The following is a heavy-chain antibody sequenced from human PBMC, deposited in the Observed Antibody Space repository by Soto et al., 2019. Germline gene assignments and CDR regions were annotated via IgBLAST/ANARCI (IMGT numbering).Heavy chain of an antibody. Sequence: QITLKESGPTLVKPTQTLTLTCTFSGFSLSTSGVGVGWIRQPPGKALEWLALIYWDDDKRYSPSLKSRLTIXXDXSXXQVVLTMTNMDPVDTATYYCAHRLTMYQGHDAFDIWGQGTMVTVSS. CDR1: GFSLSTSGVG. D-gene: IGHD2-2*01. CDR2: IYWDDDK. V-gene: IGHV2-5*02. J-gene: IGHJ3*02. CDR3: AHRLTMYQGHDAFDI.